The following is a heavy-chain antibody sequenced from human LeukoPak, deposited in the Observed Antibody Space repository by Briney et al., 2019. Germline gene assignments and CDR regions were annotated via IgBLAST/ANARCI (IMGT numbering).Heavy chain of an antibody. J-gene: IGHJ4*02. Sequence: PSETLSLTCAVYGGSFSGYYWSWIRQPPGKGLEWIGEINHSGSTNYNPSLKSRVTISVDTSRNQFSLKLSSVTAADTALYYCARRKGFGDGYLDYWGQGILVTVSS. D-gene: IGHD3-10*01. CDR2: INHSGST. V-gene: IGHV4-34*01. CDR3: ARRKGFGDGYLDY. CDR1: GGSFSGYY.